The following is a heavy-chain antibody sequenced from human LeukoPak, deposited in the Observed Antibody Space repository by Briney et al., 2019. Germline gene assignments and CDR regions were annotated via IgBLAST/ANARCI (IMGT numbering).Heavy chain of an antibody. CDR3: ASYSMVRGVIAQNDY. Sequence: GSLRLSCAASGFTFSSYAMNWVRQPPGKGLEWIGEINHSGSTNYNPSLKSRVTISVDTSKNQFSLKLSSVTAADTAVYYCASYSMVRGVIAQNDYWGQGTLVTVSS. J-gene: IGHJ4*02. V-gene: IGHV4-34*01. D-gene: IGHD3-10*01. CDR1: GFTFSSYA. CDR2: INHSGST.